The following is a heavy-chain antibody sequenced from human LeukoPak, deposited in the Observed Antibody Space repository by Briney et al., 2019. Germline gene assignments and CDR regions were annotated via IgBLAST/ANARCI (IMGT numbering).Heavy chain of an antibody. Sequence: GGSLRLSCAASGFTFSSYAMHWVRQAPGKGLEWVAVISYDGSNKYYADSVKGRFTISRDNSKNTLYLQMNSLRVEDTAVYYCARTQYPYYYYGMDVWGQGTTVTVSS. V-gene: IGHV3-30-3*01. J-gene: IGHJ6*02. CDR1: GFTFSSYA. CDR3: ARTQYPYYYYGMDV. D-gene: IGHD2-2*01. CDR2: ISYDGSNK.